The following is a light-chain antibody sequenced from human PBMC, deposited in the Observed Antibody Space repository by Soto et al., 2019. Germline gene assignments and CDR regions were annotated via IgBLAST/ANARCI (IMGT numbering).Light chain of an antibody. V-gene: IGLV2-14*03. Sequence: QSVLTQPPSVSASPGQSITISCTGTSSDVGGSNFVSWYQQHPGKPPKLIIYDVATRPSGVSNRFSGSKSGSTASLIISRLQTEDEADYYCVSFTSSTTYVFGSGTKLTVL. CDR3: VSFTSSTTYV. J-gene: IGLJ1*01. CDR1: SSDVGGSNF. CDR2: DVA.